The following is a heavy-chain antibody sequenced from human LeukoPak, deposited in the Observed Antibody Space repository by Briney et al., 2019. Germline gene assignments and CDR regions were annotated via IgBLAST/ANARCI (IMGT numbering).Heavy chain of an antibody. CDR3: APYSGSYSTTDY. Sequence: GGSLRLSCAASGFTFSSYAMHWVRQAPGKGLEWVAVISYDGSNKYYADSVKGRFTISRDNSKNTLYLQMNSLRAEDTAVYYCAPYSGSYSTTDYWGQGTLVTVSS. D-gene: IGHD1-26*01. CDR2: ISYDGSNK. J-gene: IGHJ4*02. V-gene: IGHV3-30-3*01. CDR1: GFTFSSYA.